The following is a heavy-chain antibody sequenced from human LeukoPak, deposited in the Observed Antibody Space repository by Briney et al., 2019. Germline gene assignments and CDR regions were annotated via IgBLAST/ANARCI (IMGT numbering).Heavy chain of an antibody. CDR3: ATLPHYYDSSGYYYHSDY. D-gene: IGHD3-22*01. J-gene: IGHJ4*02. V-gene: IGHV4-34*01. CDR2: INHSGST. Sequence: SETLSLTCAVYGGSFSGYYWSWIRLPPGKGLEWIGEINHSGSTNYNPSLKSRVTISVDTSKNQFSLKLSSVTAADTAVYYCATLPHYYDSSGYYYHSDYWGQGTLVTVSS. CDR1: GGSFSGYY.